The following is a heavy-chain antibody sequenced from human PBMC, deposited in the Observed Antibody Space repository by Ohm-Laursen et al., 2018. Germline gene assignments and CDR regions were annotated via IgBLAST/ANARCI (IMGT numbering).Heavy chain of an antibody. D-gene: IGHD5-24*01. CDR1: GFTFSDYY. J-gene: IGHJ4*02. CDR3: AKDGNVEMPTNSDY. CDR2: ISGSGYTT. V-gene: IGHV3-23*01. Sequence: GQTLSLTCAASGFTFSDYYMSWIRQAPGKGLEWVSSISGSGYTTYYADSVKGRFTISRDNSKNTLYLQMNSLRAEDTAIYYCAKDGNVEMPTNSDYWGQGTLVTVSS.